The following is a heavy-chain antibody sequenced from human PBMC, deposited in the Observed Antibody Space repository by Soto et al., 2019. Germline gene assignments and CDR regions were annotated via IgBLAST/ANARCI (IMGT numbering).Heavy chain of an antibody. CDR1: GGTFNNYA. V-gene: IGHV1-69*14. J-gene: IGHJ4*02. CDR3: ARDHDYGDYSLDY. CDR2: VIPMFGTR. D-gene: IGHD4-17*01. Sequence: QVQLVQSGAEVKKPGSSVKVSCKASGGTFNNYAISWVRQAPGQGLDWMGRVIPMFGTRIYAQKFQGRVTITADKSTTTAYVELSSLRSDDTAIYYCARDHDYGDYSLDYWGQGTLVTVSS.